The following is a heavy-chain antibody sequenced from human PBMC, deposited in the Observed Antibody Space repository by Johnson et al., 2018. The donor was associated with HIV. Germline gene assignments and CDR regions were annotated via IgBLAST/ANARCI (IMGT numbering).Heavy chain of an antibody. J-gene: IGHJ3*02. Sequence: QVQLVESGGGLVKPGGSLRLSCAASGFTFSDYYMSWIRQAPGQGLEWVSYITASGTVVYYADTVKGRVTISRDNSKNTLYLQMNSLRAEDTAVYYCAKDKEYSSSPGAFDIWGQGTMVTVSS. CDR3: AKDKEYSSSPGAFDI. CDR2: ITASGTVV. CDR1: GFTFSDYY. V-gene: IGHV3-11*04. D-gene: IGHD6-6*01.